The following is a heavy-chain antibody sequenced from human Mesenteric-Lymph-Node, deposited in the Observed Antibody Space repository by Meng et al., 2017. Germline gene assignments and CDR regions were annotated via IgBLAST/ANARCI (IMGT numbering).Heavy chain of an antibody. CDR3: ARDSRYYYDSSPYYSSN. D-gene: IGHD3-22*01. Sequence: SETLSLTCTVSGGSIITPSYYWGWIRQPPGKGLEWIGSMYYGGNTYYNPSLKSRLTISIDASNNQFSLELSSVTAADTAFYYCARDSRYYYDSSPYYSSNWGQGTLVTVSS. J-gene: IGHJ4*02. V-gene: IGHV4-39*07. CDR2: MYYGGNT. CDR1: GGSIITPSYY.